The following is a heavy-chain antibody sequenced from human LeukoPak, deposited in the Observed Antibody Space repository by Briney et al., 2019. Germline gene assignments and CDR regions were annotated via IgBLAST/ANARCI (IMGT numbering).Heavy chain of an antibody. D-gene: IGHD6-19*01. CDR2: ISSSSSYI. CDR1: GFSFSKYW. CDR3: AIAPSIAVAGNHDY. J-gene: IGHJ4*02. Sequence: GGSLRLSCAASGFSFSKYWMNWVRQAPGKGLEWVSSISSSSSYIYYADSVKGRFTISRDNAKNSLYLQMNSLRAEDTAVYYCAIAPSIAVAGNHDYWGQGTLVTVSS. V-gene: IGHV3-21*01.